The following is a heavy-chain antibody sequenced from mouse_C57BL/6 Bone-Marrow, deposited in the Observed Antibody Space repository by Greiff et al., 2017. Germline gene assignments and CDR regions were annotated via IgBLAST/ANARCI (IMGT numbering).Heavy chain of an antibody. J-gene: IGHJ2*01. D-gene: IGHD6-1*01. V-gene: IGHV5-6*01. CDR3: ARHVCGFDY. Sequence: EVMLVESGGDLVKPGGSLKLSCAASGFTFSSYGMSWVRQTPDKRLEWVATISSGGSYTYYPDSVKGRFTISRDNAKNTLYLQMSNLKSEDTARYYCARHVCGFDYWGQGTTLTVSS. CDR2: ISSGGSYT. CDR1: GFTFSSYG.